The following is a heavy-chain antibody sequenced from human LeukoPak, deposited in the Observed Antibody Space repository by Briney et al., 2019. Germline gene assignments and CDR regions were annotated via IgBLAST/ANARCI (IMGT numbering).Heavy chain of an antibody. CDR1: GGSISSYY. D-gene: IGHD2-8*01. J-gene: IGHJ6*03. CDR2: IYYSGST. CDR3: ARVFLPRKQYCTNGVCYVSYYYYMAV. V-gene: IGHV4-59*01. Sequence: SETLSLTCTVSGGSISSYYWSWIRQPPGKGLEWIGYIYYSGSTNYNPSLKSRVTISVDTSKNQFSLKLSSVTAADTAVYYCARVFLPRKQYCTNGVCYVSYYYYMAVWGKGTTVTVSS.